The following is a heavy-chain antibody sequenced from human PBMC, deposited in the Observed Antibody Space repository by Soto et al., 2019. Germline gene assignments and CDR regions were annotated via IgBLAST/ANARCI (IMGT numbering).Heavy chain of an antibody. CDR2: ISSSSSYI. D-gene: IGHD5-18*01. V-gene: IGHV3-21*01. J-gene: IGHJ6*03. CDR1: GFTFSSYS. Sequence: EVQLVESGGGLVKPGGSLRLSCAASGFTFSSYSMNWVRQAPGKGLEGVSSISSSSSYIYYADSVKGRFTISRDNAKNSLYLQMNSLRAEDTAVYYCARDSLGRLHYYYMGVWGKGTTVTVSS. CDR3: ARDSLGRLHYYYMGV.